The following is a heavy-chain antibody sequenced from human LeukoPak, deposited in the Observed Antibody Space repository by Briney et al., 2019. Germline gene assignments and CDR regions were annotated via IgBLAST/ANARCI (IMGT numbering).Heavy chain of an antibody. J-gene: IGHJ3*02. CDR1: GGSISSSSYY. V-gene: IGHV4-39*07. D-gene: IGHD3-10*01. CDR3: ARDDRSYRGAFDI. CDR2: IYYSGST. Sequence: PSETLSLTCTVSGGSISSSSYYWGWIRQPPGKGLEWIGSIYYSGSTYYNPSLKSRVTISVDTSKNQFSLKLSSVTAADTAVYYCARDDRSYRGAFDIWGQGTMVTVSS.